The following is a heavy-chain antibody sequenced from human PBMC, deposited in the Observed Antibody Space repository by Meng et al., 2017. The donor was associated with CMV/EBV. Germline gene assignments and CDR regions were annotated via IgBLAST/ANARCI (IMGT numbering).Heavy chain of an antibody. Sequence: GGSLRLSCAASGFTFSSYGMSWVRQAPGKGLEWVANIKQDGSEKYYVDSVKGRFTISRDNAKNSLYLQMNSLRAEDTAVYYCARDSPGGCSSTSCYQRPHKGGYYYGMDVWGQGTTVTVSS. J-gene: IGHJ6*02. CDR2: IKQDGSEK. CDR1: GFTFSSYG. CDR3: ARDSPGGCSSTSCYQRPHKGGYYYGMDV. V-gene: IGHV3-7*01. D-gene: IGHD2-2*01.